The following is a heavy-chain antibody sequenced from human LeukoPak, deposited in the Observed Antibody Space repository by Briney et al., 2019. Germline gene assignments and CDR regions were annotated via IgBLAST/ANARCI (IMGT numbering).Heavy chain of an antibody. Sequence: SQTLSLTCTVSGGSISSGSYYWSWIRQPAGKGLEWIGRIYTSGSTNYNPSLKSRVTISVDTSKNQFSLKLSSVTAADTAVYYCARGIDYVPPSRAFDYWGQGTLVTVSS. CDR3: ARGIDYVPPSRAFDY. V-gene: IGHV4-61*02. CDR2: IYTSGST. D-gene: IGHD3-16*01. J-gene: IGHJ4*02. CDR1: GGSISSGSYY.